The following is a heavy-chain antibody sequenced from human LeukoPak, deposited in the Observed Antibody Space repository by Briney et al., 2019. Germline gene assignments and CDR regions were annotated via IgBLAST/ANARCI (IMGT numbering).Heavy chain of an antibody. CDR2: IYYSGST. J-gene: IGHJ4*02. Sequence: SETLSLTCTVSGGSISGYYWNWIQQPPGKGLEWIGYIYYSGSTKSNPSLKSRVTISIDTSKNQFSLRLSSVPASDTAVYYCARGGGYGDYVFDYWGQGTLVTVSS. CDR1: GGSISGYY. CDR3: ARGGGYGDYVFDY. V-gene: IGHV4-59*01. D-gene: IGHD4-17*01.